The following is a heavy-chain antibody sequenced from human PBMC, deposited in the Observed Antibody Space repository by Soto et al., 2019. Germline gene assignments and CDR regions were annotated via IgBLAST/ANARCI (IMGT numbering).Heavy chain of an antibody. CDR3: ARKAWVRFDY. V-gene: IGHV4-4*02. D-gene: IGHD7-27*01. CDR1: GDSMTSSVW. Sequence: SDTLSLTCAVSGDSMTSSVWWTWVRQPPGKGLEWIGEVFHTGNTNYNPSLKSRVTMSVDKSTNEFSLKVTSVTAADTAIYYCARKAWVRFDYWGQGALVTIS. CDR2: VFHTGNT. J-gene: IGHJ4*02.